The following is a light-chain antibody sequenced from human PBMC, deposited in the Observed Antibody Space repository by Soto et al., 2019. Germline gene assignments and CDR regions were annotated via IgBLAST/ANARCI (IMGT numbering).Light chain of an antibody. Sequence: DIQMTPSPSTLSASVGDRVTITCRASQSISSWLAWYQQKPGKAPKLLIYDASSLESGVPSRFSGSGSGTEFTLTISSLQPDDFATYFCQQYQTYSTFGQGTRLEIK. CDR1: QSISSW. CDR2: DAS. CDR3: QQYQTYST. J-gene: IGKJ5*01. V-gene: IGKV1-5*01.